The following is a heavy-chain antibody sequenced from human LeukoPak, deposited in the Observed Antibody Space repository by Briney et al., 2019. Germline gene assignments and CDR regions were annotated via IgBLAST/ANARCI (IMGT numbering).Heavy chain of an antibody. CDR3: ARAGYGDSDFDY. J-gene: IGHJ4*02. CDR2: IYHSGNT. Sequence: SETLSLTCTVSDGSISRYYWNWIRQPPGKGLEWIGSIYHSGNTYYNPSLKSRVTISVDTSKNQFSLKLNSVTAADTAVYYCARAGYGDSDFDYWGQGTLVTVSS. CDR1: DGSISRYY. V-gene: IGHV4-38-2*02. D-gene: IGHD4-17*01.